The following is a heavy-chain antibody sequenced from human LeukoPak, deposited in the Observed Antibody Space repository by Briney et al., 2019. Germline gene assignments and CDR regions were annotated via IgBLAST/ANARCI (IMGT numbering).Heavy chain of an antibody. CDR1: GYTFTGYY. Sequence: ASVKVSCTASGYTFTGYYMHWVRQAPGQGLEWMGWINPNSGGTNYAQKFQGWVTMTRDTSISTAYMELSRLRSDDTAVYYCARGDKLFWSGYYWRAYDYWGQGTLVTVSS. V-gene: IGHV1-2*04. CDR3: ARGDKLFWSGYYWRAYDY. J-gene: IGHJ4*02. D-gene: IGHD3-3*01. CDR2: INPNSGGT.